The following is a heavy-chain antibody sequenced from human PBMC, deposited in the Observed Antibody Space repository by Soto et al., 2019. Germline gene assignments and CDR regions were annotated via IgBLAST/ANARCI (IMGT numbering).Heavy chain of an antibody. CDR1: GFTLSSYW. J-gene: IGHJ4*02. V-gene: IGHV3-74*01. D-gene: IGHD5-12*01. CDR2: INIDGSST. CDR3: ARSRDGYNFVGDC. Sequence: EVPLVESGGGLVQPGGSLRLSCAASGFTLSSYWMHWVSQAPWKGLVWISRINIDGSSTSYADSVKGRFTIPRDNATNTLYLQVNSLRAEDTAVYYCARSRDGYNFVGDCWGQGTLVTVSS.